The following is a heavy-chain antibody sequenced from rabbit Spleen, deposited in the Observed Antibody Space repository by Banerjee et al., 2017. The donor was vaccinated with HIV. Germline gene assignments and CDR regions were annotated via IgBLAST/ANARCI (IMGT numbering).Heavy chain of an antibody. J-gene: IGHJ6*01. CDR1: GFSFSNKAV. Sequence: QEQLVESGGGLVKPEGSLKLSCTASGFSFSNKAVMCWVRQAPGKGLEWIACINAVTGKAVYASWAKGRYTFSKTSSTTVTLEMTSLTAADTATYFCARDTASSFSSYGMDLWGQGTLVTVS. CDR2: INAVTGKA. V-gene: IGHV1S45*01. D-gene: IGHD8-1*01. CDR3: ARDTASSFSSYGMDL.